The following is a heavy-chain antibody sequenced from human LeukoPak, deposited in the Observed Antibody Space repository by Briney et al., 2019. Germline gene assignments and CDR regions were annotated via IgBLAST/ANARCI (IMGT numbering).Heavy chain of an antibody. V-gene: IGHV4-39*01. J-gene: IGHJ4*02. Sequence: PSETLSLTCSVSGGSISSTSYYWGWIRQPPGKGLEWIGSIYYSGSTYYSPSLKSRVTISVDTSKNQFSLRLSSVTAADTAVYYCARWRRIAAAGKKYYFDYWGQGTLVTVSS. CDR1: GGSISSTSYY. D-gene: IGHD6-13*01. CDR2: IYYSGST. CDR3: ARWRRIAAAGKKYYFDY.